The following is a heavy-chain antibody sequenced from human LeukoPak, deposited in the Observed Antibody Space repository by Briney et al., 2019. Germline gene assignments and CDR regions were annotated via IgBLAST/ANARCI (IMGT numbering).Heavy chain of an antibody. Sequence: ASVTVSCTASGYTFTVYYMHWVRQAPGQGLEWMGRINPNSGGTNYAQKFQGGVTMTRDTSISTAYMELSRLRSDDRAVYYCARGRWLQLPDYWGQGTLVTVSS. CDR1: GYTFTVYY. D-gene: IGHD5-24*01. CDR3: ARGRWLQLPDY. J-gene: IGHJ4*02. CDR2: INPNSGGT. V-gene: IGHV1-2*06.